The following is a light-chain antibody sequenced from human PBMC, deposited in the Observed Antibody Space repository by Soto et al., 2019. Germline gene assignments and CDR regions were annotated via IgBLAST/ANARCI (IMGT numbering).Light chain of an antibody. CDR3: QQRSNWPIT. CDR2: DAS. J-gene: IGKJ5*01. V-gene: IGKV3-11*01. Sequence: ETVLPPSHDTLSFSPGESDHISGRASQSVSSYLAWYQQKPGQAPRLLIYDASNRATGITARFSGSGSGTDFTLTISSLEPEDFAVYYCQQRSNWPITGGKGPRLEIK. CDR1: QSVSSY.